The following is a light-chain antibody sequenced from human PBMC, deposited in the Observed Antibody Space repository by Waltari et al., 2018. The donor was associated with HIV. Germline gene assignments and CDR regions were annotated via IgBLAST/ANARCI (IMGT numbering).Light chain of an antibody. CDR2: LAS. J-gene: IGKJ1*01. CDR1: QSVSYSPNNKNY. V-gene: IGKV4-1*01. Sequence: DIVMNQSPDSLVVYLGERATIHCKSSQSVSYSPNNKNYLAWYLQKLGQPPKLLIYLASTRESGVPGRFSGSGSGTDFTHTISSLLAEDVAVYYCQQYYSTPLTLGQGTKVEIK. CDR3: QQYYSTPLT.